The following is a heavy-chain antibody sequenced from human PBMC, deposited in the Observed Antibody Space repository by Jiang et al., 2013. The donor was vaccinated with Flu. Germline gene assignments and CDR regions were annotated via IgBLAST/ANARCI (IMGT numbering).Heavy chain of an antibody. J-gene: IGHJ4*02. CDR2: IYPGDSET. D-gene: IGHD6-19*01. V-gene: IGHV5-51*03. Sequence: GAEVKKPGESLKISCKGSGYSFSSHWIGWVRQMPGKGLELMGIIYPGDSETRYSPSFQGQVTISVDKSISTAYLQWTSLKASDTAIYFCARRGYTAGWYGLEYWGQGTLVTVSS. CDR3: ARRGYTAGWYGLEY. CDR1: GYSFSSHW.